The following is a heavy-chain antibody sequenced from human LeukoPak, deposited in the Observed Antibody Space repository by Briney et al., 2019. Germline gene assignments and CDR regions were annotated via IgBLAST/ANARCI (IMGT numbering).Heavy chain of an antibody. D-gene: IGHD4-11*01. V-gene: IGHV4-59*11. CDR3: AGGNDYYYMDV. J-gene: IGHJ6*03. CDR1: GDSISPHY. Sequence: SETLSLTCSVSGDSISPHYWSWIRQPPEKGLEWIGYIHYTGNTNYNPSLKSRVTISVDTSKNQFSLKLSSVTAADTAVYYCAGGNDYYYMDVWGKGTTVTVSS. CDR2: IHYTGNT.